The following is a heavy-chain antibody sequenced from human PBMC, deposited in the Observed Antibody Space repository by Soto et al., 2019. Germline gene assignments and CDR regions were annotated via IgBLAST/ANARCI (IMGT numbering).Heavy chain of an antibody. CDR2: IYYSGST. J-gene: IGHJ5*02. V-gene: IGHV4-31*03. Sequence: QVQLQESGPGLVKPSQTLSLTCTVSGGSISSGGYYWSWIRQHPGKGLEWIGYIYYSGSTYYNPSQQSRVTTSVATSKNQFSPKLSSVTAADTAVYYCARVDLPSWFDPWGQGTLVTVSS. CDR3: ARVDLPSWFDP. D-gene: IGHD3-3*01. CDR1: GGSISSGGYY.